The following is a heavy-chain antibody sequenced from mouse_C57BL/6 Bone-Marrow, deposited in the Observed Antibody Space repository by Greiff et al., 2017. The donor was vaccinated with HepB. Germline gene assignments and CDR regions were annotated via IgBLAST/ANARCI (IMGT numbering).Heavy chain of an antibody. J-gene: IGHJ2*01. V-gene: IGHV1-81*01. D-gene: IGHD2-5*01. Sequence: VQLQQSGAELARPGASVKLSCKASGYTFTSYGISWVKQRTGQGLERIGEIYPRSGNTYHNEKFKGKATLTADKSASTAYMELRSLTSEDSAVYFCARIGTYYSNSGYFNYWGQGTTLTVSS. CDR2: IYPRSGNT. CDR1: GYTFTSYG. CDR3: ARIGTYYSNSGYFNY.